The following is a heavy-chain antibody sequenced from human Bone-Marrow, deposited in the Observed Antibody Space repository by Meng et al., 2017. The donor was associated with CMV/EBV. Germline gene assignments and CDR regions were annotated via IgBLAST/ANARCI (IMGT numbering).Heavy chain of an antibody. D-gene: IGHD6-13*01. CDR2: ISYDGSNK. CDR1: GFTFSSYA. CDR3: AREIAAATPDY. V-gene: IGHV3-30-3*01. Sequence: QVQLVESGGGWVQPGRSLKLSCAASGFTFSSYAMHWVRQAPGKGLEWVAVISYDGSNKYYADAVKGRFTISRDNSKNTLYLQMNSLRAEDTAVYYCAREIAAATPDYWGQGTLVTVSS. J-gene: IGHJ4*02.